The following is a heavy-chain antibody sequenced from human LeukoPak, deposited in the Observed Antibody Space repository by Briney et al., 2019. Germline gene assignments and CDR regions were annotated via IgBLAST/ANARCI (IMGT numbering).Heavy chain of an antibody. CDR2: IYESGGT. CDR3: ARPAMVRGTPSYFDT. Sequence: KPSETLSLTCSVSGGSIRSSSYYWGWIRQPPGKGLEWIGTIYESGGTYYNPSLKSRVTISVDTSKNQFSLKLSSVTAADTAVYYCARPAMVRGTPSYFDTWGQGTLVTVSS. J-gene: IGHJ4*02. CDR1: GGSIRSSSYY. V-gene: IGHV4-39*01. D-gene: IGHD3-10*01.